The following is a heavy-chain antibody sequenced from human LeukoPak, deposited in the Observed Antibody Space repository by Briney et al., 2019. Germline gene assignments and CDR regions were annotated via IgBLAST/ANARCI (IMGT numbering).Heavy chain of an antibody. CDR3: ASSEVFYDSSGYYAY. Sequence: GGSLRLSCAASGFTFSSYAMSWVRQAPGKGLEWVSAISGSGGSTYYADSVKGRFTISRDNSKNTLYLQMNSLRAEDTAVYYCASSEVFYDSSGYYAYWGQGALVTVSS. CDR2: ISGSGGST. CDR1: GFTFSSYA. D-gene: IGHD3-22*01. V-gene: IGHV3-23*01. J-gene: IGHJ4*02.